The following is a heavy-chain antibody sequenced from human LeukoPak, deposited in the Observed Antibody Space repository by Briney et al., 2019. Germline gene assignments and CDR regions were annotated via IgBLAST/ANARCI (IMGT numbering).Heavy chain of an antibody. V-gene: IGHV4-39*01. Sequence: SETLSLTXTVSGGSISSSSYYWGWIRPPPGKGLEWIGSIYYSGNTYYNPSLKSRLTISVDTSKNQFSLKLSSVTAADTGVYYCARHPRRYFGPADIWGQGTMVTVSS. CDR1: GGSISSSSYY. CDR2: IYYSGNT. D-gene: IGHD3-9*01. CDR3: ARHPRRYFGPADI. J-gene: IGHJ3*02.